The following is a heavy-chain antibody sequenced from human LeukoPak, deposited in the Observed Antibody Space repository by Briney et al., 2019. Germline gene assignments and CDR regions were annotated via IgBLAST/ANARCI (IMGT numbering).Heavy chain of an antibody. CDR3: ANYQQRPPGMDV. V-gene: IGHV3-23*01. CDR1: GLTFSDNR. CDR2: TAGAGDII. Sequence: PGGSLRLSCAVSGLTFSDNRMIWVRQAPQKGLEWVAVTAGAGDIIQYADSVKGRLTISTDNSKNTVYLQMNSLRAEDTAIYFCANYQQRPPGMDVWGQGTTVTVSS. D-gene: IGHD6-13*01. J-gene: IGHJ6*02.